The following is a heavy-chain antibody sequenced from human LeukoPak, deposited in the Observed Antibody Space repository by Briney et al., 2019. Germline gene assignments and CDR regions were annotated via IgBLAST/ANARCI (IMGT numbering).Heavy chain of an antibody. J-gene: IGHJ4*02. Sequence: RGSLRLSCAASGFTFSNYWVHWVRQAPGKGLVWVSRINPDGSTINYADSVKGRFTISRDNAKNTLYLQMNSLRAEDTAVYYCATAGNYRFDYRGQGTLVTVSS. CDR2: INPDGSTI. D-gene: IGHD1-7*01. V-gene: IGHV3-74*01. CDR1: GFTFSNYW. CDR3: ATAGNYRFDY.